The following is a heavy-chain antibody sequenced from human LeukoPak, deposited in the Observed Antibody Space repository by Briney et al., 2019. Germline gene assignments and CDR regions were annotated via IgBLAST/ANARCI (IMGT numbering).Heavy chain of an antibody. CDR2: IYYSGST. Sequence: SQTLSLTCAVSGGSISSGGYSWSWIRQPPGKGLEWIGYIYYSGSTNYNPSLKSRVTISVDTSKNQFSLKLSSVTAADTAVYYCARGRLQWLVQSWFDPWGQGTLVTVSS. CDR1: GGSISSGGYS. J-gene: IGHJ5*02. V-gene: IGHV4-61*08. D-gene: IGHD6-19*01. CDR3: ARGRLQWLVQSWFDP.